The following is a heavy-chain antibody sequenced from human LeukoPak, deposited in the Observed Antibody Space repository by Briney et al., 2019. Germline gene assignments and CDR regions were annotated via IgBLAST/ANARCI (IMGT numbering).Heavy chain of an antibody. V-gene: IGHV3-48*04. J-gene: IGHJ6*02. CDR1: GFTFSSYW. Sequence: PGGSLRLSCAASGFTFSSYWMSWVRQAPGKGLEWVSYITNSDNTIYYADSVKGRFTISRDNAKNSLYLQMNSLRAEDTAVYYCARFGSRYGMDVWGQGTTVTVSS. CDR3: ARFGSRYGMDV. CDR2: ITNSDNTI. D-gene: IGHD3-10*01.